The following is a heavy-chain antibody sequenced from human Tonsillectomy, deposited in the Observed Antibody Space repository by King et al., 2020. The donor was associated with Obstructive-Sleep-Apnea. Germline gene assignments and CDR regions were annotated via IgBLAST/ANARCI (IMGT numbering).Heavy chain of an antibody. CDR3: AGLAFYYFDY. J-gene: IGHJ4*02. CDR2: IYYSGST. Sequence: QLQESGPGLVKPSETLSLTCTVSGGSISSYYWSWIRQPPGKGLEWIGYIYYSGSTNYNPSLKSRVTISVDTSKNQFSLKLSSVTAADTAVYYCAGLAFYYFDYWGQGTLVTVSS. V-gene: IGHV4-59*08. CDR1: GGSISSYY.